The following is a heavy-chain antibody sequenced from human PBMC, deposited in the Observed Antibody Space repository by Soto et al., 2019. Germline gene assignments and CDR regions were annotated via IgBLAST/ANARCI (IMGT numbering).Heavy chain of an antibody. D-gene: IGHD3-22*01. CDR1: GGSISSSSYY. J-gene: IGHJ4*02. CDR2: IYQSGST. CDR3: ANLCCDTRGYYCGGLY. Sequence: SETLSLTCTVSGGSISSSSYYWGWIRQPPGKGLEWIGEIYQSGSTNYNPSLKSRVTISIDKSKNQFSVKLTSVTAADTAVYYCANLCCDTRGYYCGGLYWGQGTLDPVS. V-gene: IGHV4-39*07.